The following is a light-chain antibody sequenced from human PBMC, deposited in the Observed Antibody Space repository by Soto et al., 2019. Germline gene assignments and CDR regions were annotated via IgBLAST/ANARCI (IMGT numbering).Light chain of an antibody. Sequence: QSALTQPPSASGSPGQSVTISCTGTSSDVGGYNYVSWYQQLPGKAPKLMIYEVSKRPSGVPDRFSGSKSGNTASLTVSGLQAEDEAYYYCSSYAGSILVFGGGTKLTVL. CDR3: SSYAGSILV. V-gene: IGLV2-8*01. J-gene: IGLJ2*01. CDR1: SSDVGGYNY. CDR2: EVS.